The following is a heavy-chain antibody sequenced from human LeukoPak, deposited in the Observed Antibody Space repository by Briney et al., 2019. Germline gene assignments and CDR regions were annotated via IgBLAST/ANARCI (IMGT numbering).Heavy chain of an antibody. D-gene: IGHD1-14*01. CDR2: ISYDESTT. V-gene: IGHV3-30*03. CDR3: ARETPEYD. CDR1: KFTFSNYG. Sequence: GRSLRLSCAASKFTFSNYGMHWVRQAPGKGLEWVAVISYDESTTYYADSVKGRFTISRDNAKNSLYLQMNSLRDEDTAVYYCARETPEYDWGQGTLVTVSS. J-gene: IGHJ4*02.